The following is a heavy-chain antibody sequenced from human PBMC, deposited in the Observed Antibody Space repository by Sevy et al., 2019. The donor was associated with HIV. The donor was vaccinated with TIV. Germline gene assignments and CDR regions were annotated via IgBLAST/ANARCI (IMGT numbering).Heavy chain of an antibody. CDR2: ISSDSNYI. CDR3: AGPDATGGMDV. CDR1: GSMFSSYS. J-gene: IGHJ6*02. Sequence: GGSLRLSCAASGSMFSSYSMNWVRQAPGKGLEWVSSISSDSNYIYYADSVKGRFTISRDNAKNSLYLQMNSLRAEDTAVYYCAGPDATGGMDVWGQGSTVTVSS. V-gene: IGHV3-21*01.